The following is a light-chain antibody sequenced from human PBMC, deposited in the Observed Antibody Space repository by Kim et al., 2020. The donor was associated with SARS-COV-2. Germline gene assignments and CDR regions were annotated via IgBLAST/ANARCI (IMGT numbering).Light chain of an antibody. CDR1: SLRSYY. J-gene: IGLJ1*01. Sequence: SSELTQDPAVSVALGQTVRITCQGDSLRSYYASWYQQKPGQAPVLVIYGKNNRPSGIPDRFSGSSSGNTASLTITGAQAEDVADYYCNSRDSSGNHLYVF. CDR2: GKN. CDR3: NSRDSSGNHLYV. V-gene: IGLV3-19*01.